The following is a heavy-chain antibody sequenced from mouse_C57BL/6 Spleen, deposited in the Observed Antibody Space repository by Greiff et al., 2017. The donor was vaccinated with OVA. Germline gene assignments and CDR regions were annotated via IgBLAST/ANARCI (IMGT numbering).Heavy chain of an antibody. CDR3: ARDPGRWYFDV. Sequence: EVQLVESGPGLVKPSQSLSLTCSVTGYSITSGYYWNWIRQFPGNKLEWMGYISYDGSNNYNPSLKNRISITRDTSKNQLFLKLNSVTTEDTATYYCARDPGRWYFDVWGTGTTVTVSS. CDR1: GYSITSGYY. J-gene: IGHJ1*03. V-gene: IGHV3-6*01. D-gene: IGHD3-3*01. CDR2: ISYDGSN.